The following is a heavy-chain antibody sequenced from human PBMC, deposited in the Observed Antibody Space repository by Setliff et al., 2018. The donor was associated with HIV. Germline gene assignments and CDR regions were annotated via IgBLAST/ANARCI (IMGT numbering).Heavy chain of an antibody. CDR1: GLIFSSYE. D-gene: IGHD3-16*01. V-gene: IGHV3-48*03. Sequence: GGSLRLSCAASGLIFSSYEMNWVRQAPEKGLEWISFIGGHGSIIHYADSVKGRFTISRDNAKNSVYLQMHSLRVEDTAVYYCAAVPWGHSSLIIDHWGQGTPVTVSS. CDR2: IGGHGSII. CDR3: AAVPWGHSSLIIDH. J-gene: IGHJ4*02.